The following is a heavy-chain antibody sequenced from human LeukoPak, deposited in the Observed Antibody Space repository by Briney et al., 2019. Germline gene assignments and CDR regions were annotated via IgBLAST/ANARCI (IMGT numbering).Heavy chain of an antibody. D-gene: IGHD2-15*01. CDR3: AGGAADSDYFDY. Sequence: SETLSLTCTVSGGSISSSSYYWGWIRQPPGKGLEWIGSIYYSGSTYYNPSLKSRVTISVDTSKNQFSLKLSPVTAADTAVYYCAGGAADSDYFDYWGPGTLVTVSS. CDR2: IYYSGST. CDR1: GGSISSSSYY. V-gene: IGHV4-39*07. J-gene: IGHJ4*02.